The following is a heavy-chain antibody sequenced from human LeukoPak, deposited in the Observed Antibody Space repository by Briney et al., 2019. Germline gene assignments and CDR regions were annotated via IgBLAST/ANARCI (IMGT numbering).Heavy chain of an antibody. D-gene: IGHD6-19*01. CDR1: GFTFSSYG. V-gene: IGHV3-33*01. CDR2: IWYDGSNK. J-gene: IGHJ6*02. Sequence: PGGALRLSCAASGFTFSSYGMHWVRQAPGKGLEWVAVIWYDGSNKYYADSVKGRFTISRDNSKNTLYLQMNSLRAEDTAVYYCARAVAGMNYYGMDVWGQGTMVTVSS. CDR3: ARAVAGMNYYGMDV.